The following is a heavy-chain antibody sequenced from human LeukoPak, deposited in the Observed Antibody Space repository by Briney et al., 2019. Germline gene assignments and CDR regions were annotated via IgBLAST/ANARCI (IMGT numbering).Heavy chain of an antibody. CDR1: GFTFSSYG. Sequence: GGSLRLSCAASGFTFSSYGMHWVRQAPGKGLEWVAVIWYVGNNKDYADSVKGRFSISRDTSKNTLYLQMNSLRAEDTAVYYCAKGSYSYASVVYFDYWGQGTLVTVSS. J-gene: IGHJ4*02. V-gene: IGHV3-33*06. CDR3: AKGSYSYASVVYFDY. D-gene: IGHD5-18*01. CDR2: IWYVGNNK.